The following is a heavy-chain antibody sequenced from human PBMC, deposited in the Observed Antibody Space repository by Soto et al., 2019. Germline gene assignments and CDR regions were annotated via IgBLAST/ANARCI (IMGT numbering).Heavy chain of an antibody. Sequence: PGGSLRLSCAASGFSFKCYWMHWVRQAPGKGLVWVSRISSDGSRTDYADSVKGRFTISRDNAKNTLYLQMNSLRDEDTAVYYCVKVGLGGYGQNWFDPWGQGALVTVSS. CDR1: GFSFKCYW. CDR2: ISSDGSRT. V-gene: IGHV3-74*01. D-gene: IGHD5-18*01. CDR3: VKVGLGGYGQNWFDP. J-gene: IGHJ5*02.